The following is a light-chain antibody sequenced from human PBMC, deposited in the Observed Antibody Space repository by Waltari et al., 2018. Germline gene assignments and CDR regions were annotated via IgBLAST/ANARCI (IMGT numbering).Light chain of an antibody. CDR3: QERGRT. J-gene: IGKJ1*01. Sequence: IVMTQSPATLSVSPGEGATLPRKASQSLSSNLAWYQQKPGQLPRLLIYGASTRATGIPARFSGSGSGTEFTLTISSLQAEDFAVYYCQERGRTFGQGTKVEIK. V-gene: IGKV3-15*01. CDR2: GAS. CDR1: QSLSSN.